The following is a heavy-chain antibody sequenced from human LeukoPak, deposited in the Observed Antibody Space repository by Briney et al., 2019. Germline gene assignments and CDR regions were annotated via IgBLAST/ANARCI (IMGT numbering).Heavy chain of an antibody. J-gene: IGHJ4*02. CDR2: FYSGGDR. CDR1: GFTVSTNY. D-gene: IGHD6-19*01. Sequence: GGSPRLSCAASGFTVSTNYMSWVRQAPGKGLEWVSVFYSGGDRYYADSVKGRFTISRDNSKNTVYLQMNSLRPEDTAVYYCARNSVAGTGNYWGQGTLVTVSS. CDR3: ARNSVAGTGNY. V-gene: IGHV3-53*01.